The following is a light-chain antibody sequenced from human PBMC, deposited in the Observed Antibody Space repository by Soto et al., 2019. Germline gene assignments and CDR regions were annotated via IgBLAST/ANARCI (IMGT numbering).Light chain of an antibody. J-gene: IGLJ3*02. Sequence: QSVLTQPASVSGSPGQSIAISCTGTSSDVGSYNLVSWYQHHPGKAPKLMIYEVTKRPSGVSDRFFASKSGNTASLTISGLQAEDEADYFCCLYAGGSTPWVFGGGTKLTVL. V-gene: IGLV2-23*02. CDR3: CLYAGGSTPWV. CDR2: EVT. CDR1: SSDVGSYNL.